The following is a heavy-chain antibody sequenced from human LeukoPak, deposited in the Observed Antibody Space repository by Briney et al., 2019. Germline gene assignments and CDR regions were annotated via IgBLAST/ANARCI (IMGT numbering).Heavy chain of an antibody. CDR1: GYTFTSYY. Sequence: ASVKVSCKASGYTFTSYYMHWVRQAPGQGLEWMGINNPSGGSTSYAQKFQGRVTMTRDTSTSTVYMELSSLRSEDTAVYYCAVPIQLWQRRHDYWGQGTLVTVSS. V-gene: IGHV1-46*01. D-gene: IGHD5-18*01. J-gene: IGHJ4*02. CDR3: AVPIQLWQRRHDY. CDR2: NNPSGGST.